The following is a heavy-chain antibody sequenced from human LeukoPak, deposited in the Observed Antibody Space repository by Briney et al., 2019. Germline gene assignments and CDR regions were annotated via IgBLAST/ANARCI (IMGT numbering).Heavy chain of an antibody. CDR3: AGGTWSRVFDI. J-gene: IGHJ3*02. D-gene: IGHD1-1*01. CDR1: IGSVTSYY. V-gene: IGHV4-59*02. CDR2: LQYSGST. Sequence: PSEPLSLTCTVSIGSVTSYYWNWIRQAPGKGLECIGSLQYSGSTYYNPSLKSRVAISVDPSKNQLSLNLTSVTAADTAVYYCAGGTWSRVFDIWGQGTMVTVSS.